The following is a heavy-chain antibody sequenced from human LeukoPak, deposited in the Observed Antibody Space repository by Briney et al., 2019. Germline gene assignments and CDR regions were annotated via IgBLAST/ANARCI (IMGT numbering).Heavy chain of an antibody. CDR1: GFIFGDYS. D-gene: IGHD2-2*01. CDR3: ARDTKYAFDN. Sequence: GGSLRLSCVDSGFIFGDYSMNWVRQAPGKGLEWISYVGIDSGNTMYADSVKGRFTISEDKAKNSLYLQMNSLRVEDTAVYYCARDTKYAFDNWGQGTLVTVSS. CDR2: VGIDSGNT. V-gene: IGHV3-48*01. J-gene: IGHJ4*02.